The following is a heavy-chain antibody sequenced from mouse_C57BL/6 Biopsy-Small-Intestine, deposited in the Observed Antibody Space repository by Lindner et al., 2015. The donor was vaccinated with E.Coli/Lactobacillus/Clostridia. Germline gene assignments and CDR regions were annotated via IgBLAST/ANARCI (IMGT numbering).Heavy chain of an antibody. Sequence: SVKVSCKTSGYTFTNYGVSWVRQAPGQGLEWVAWINTFNGNTKFAQKVQGRVTVTTDTSTSTAYMELRSLRSDDTGVYYCARDRHYDLSDLWGNGTTVIVSS. D-gene: IGHD2-4*01. V-gene: IGHV1-84*02. J-gene: IGHJ1*03. CDR1: GYTFTNYG. CDR2: INTFNGNT. CDR3: ARDRHYDLSDL.